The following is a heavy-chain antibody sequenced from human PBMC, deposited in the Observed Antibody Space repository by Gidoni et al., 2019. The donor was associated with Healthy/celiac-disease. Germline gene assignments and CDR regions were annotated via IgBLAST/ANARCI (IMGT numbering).Heavy chain of an antibody. CDR3: ARSVAVAVIDY. CDR2: ISSSSSYI. D-gene: IGHD6-19*01. Sequence: EVQLVESGGGLVKPGGSLRLSCAASGFTFSSYSMNWVRQAPGKGLEWVSSISSSSSYIYYADSVKGRFTISRDNAKNSLYLQMNSLSAEDTAVYYCARSVAVAVIDYWGQGTLVTVSS. V-gene: IGHV3-21*01. J-gene: IGHJ4*02. CDR1: GFTFSSYS.